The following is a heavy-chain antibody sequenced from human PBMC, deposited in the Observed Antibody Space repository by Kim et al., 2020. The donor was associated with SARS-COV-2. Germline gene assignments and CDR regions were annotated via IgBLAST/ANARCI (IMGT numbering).Heavy chain of an antibody. D-gene: IGHD5-18*01. V-gene: IGHV3-30*04. J-gene: IGHJ4*02. CDR3: AKNWIPDY. CDR2: ISPDGSNK. CDR1: GFTFSGDA. Sequence: GGSLSLSCAASGFTFSGDALQWVRRAPGKGLEWVAVISPDGSNKYYADSVKGRFRISRDNSRSTMYLQIDSLRAEDTAIYYCAKNWIPDYWGQGTQLTVSS.